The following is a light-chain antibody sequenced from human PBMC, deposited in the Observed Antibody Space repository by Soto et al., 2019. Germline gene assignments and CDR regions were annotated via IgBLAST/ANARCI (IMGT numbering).Light chain of an antibody. V-gene: IGLV2-8*01. CDR3: KSYAGSNTYV. Sequence: QSALTQPPSASGSPGQSVTISCTRTKNAICVYDFVSWYQHHPGKAPRLIIYEVVQRPSGVPDRFSGSKSGNTASLTVSGLQAADEADYFCKSYAGSNTYVFGSGTKV. J-gene: IGLJ1*01. CDR1: KNAICVYDF. CDR2: EVV.